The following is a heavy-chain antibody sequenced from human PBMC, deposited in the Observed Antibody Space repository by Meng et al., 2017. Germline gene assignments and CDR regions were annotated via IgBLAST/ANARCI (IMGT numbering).Heavy chain of an antibody. V-gene: IGHV1-69*13. J-gene: IGHJ1*01. Sequence: SVKVSCKASGGTFSSYAISWVRQAPGQGLEGMGGIIPIFGTANYAQKFQGRVTITADESTSTAYMELSSLRSEDTAVYYCARAPVDTAMVTAEYFQHWGQGTLVTVSS. CDR2: IIPIFGTA. CDR3: ARAPVDTAMVTAEYFQH. D-gene: IGHD5-18*01. CDR1: GGTFSSYA.